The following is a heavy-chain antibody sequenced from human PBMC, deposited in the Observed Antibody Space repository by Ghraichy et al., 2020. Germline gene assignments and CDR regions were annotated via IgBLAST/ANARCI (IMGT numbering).Heavy chain of an antibody. CDR1: GFTFSSYA. Sequence: LSLTCAASGFTFSSYAMHWVRQAPGKGLEWVAVISYDGSNKYYADSVKGRFTISRDNSKNTLYLQMNSLRAEDTAVYYCARVNYGDYYYYGMDVWGQGTTVTVSS. V-gene: IGHV3-30*04. CDR3: ARVNYGDYYYYGMDV. CDR2: ISYDGSNK. D-gene: IGHD4-17*01. J-gene: IGHJ6*02.